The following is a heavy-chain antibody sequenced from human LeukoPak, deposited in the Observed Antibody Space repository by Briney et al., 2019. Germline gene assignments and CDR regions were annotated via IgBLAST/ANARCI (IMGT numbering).Heavy chain of an antibody. J-gene: IGHJ4*02. D-gene: IGHD1-1*01. CDR1: GFTVSSNY. CDR2: IYSGGST. Sequence: GGSLRLSCAASGFTVSSNYMSWVRQAPGKGLEWVSVIYSGGSTYYADSVKGRFTISGDNSKNTLYLQMNSLRAEDTAVYYCARVNVVPYNNAYYFDYWGQGTLVTVSS. V-gene: IGHV3-53*01. CDR3: ARVNVVPYNNAYYFDY.